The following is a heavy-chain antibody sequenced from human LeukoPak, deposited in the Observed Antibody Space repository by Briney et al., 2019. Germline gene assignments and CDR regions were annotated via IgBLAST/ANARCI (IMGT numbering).Heavy chain of an antibody. V-gene: IGHV3-7*01. Sequence: GGSLRLSCAASGFTFSSYAMSWVRQAPGKGLEWVANIKQDGSEKYYVDSVKGRFTISRDNAKNSLYLQMNSLRAEDTAVYYCASLSSRIEGSPDYWGQGTLVTVSS. J-gene: IGHJ4*02. CDR1: GFTFSSYA. CDR2: IKQDGSEK. D-gene: IGHD1-26*01. CDR3: ASLSSRIEGSPDY.